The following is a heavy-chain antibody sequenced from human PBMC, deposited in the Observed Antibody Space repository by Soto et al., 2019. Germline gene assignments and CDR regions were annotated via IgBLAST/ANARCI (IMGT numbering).Heavy chain of an antibody. CDR2: IYWDDDK. D-gene: IGHD4-17*01. V-gene: IGHV2-5*02. CDR3: AHRQEIGYGDYASDY. CDR1: GFSLSTSGVG. J-gene: IGHJ4*02. Sequence: QITLKESGPTLVKPTQTLTLTCTFSGFSLSTSGVGVGWIRQPPGKALEWLALIYWDDDKRYSPSLKSRLTITKDTSKNQVVLTMTNMDPVDTATYYCAHRQEIGYGDYASDYWGQGTLVTVSS.